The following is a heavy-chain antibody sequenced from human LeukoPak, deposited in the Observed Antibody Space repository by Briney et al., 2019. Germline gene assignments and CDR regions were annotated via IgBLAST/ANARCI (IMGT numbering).Heavy chain of an antibody. CDR3: ARDLAGDLDY. V-gene: IGHV4-59*01. CDR1: GGSISSYY. Sequence: SETLSLTCTVSGGSISSYYWSWIRQPPGKGLEWIGYIHYSGSTNYNPSLKSRVTISVDTSKNQFSLKLSSVTAADTAVYYCARDLAGDLDYWGQGTLVTVSS. CDR2: IHYSGST. D-gene: IGHD7-27*01. J-gene: IGHJ4*02.